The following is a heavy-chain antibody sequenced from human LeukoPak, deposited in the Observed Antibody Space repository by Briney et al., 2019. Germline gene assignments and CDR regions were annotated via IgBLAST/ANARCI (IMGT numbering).Heavy chain of an antibody. CDR2: ISSSSSTI. V-gene: IGHV3-48*01. J-gene: IGHJ4*02. CDR3: ARWQWLVQAPYLDY. D-gene: IGHD6-19*01. CDR1: GFTFSSYS. Sequence: GGSLRLSCAASGFTFSSYSMNWVRQAPGKGLEWVSYISSSSSTIYYADSVKGRFTISRDNAKNTVSLQMNSLRAEDTSVYYCARWQWLVQAPYLDYWSQGTLVTVSS.